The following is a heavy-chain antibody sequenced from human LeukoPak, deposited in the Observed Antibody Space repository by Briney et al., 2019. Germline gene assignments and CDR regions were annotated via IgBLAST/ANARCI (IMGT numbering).Heavy chain of an antibody. CDR3: ARGAAAGTGFDY. J-gene: IGHJ4*02. D-gene: IGHD6-13*01. CDR1: GYTFTGYY. CDR2: INPHSGGT. Sequence: ASVKVSCKAAGYTFTGYYMHWVRQAPGQGLEWMGRINPHSGGTNYAQKFQGRVTMTRDTSISTAYMELSRLRSDDTAVYYCARGAAAGTGFDYWGQGTLVTVSS. V-gene: IGHV1-2*06.